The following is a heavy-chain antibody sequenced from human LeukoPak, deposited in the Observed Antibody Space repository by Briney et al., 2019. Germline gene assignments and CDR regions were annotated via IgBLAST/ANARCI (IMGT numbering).Heavy chain of an antibody. D-gene: IGHD3-3*01. V-gene: IGHV3-30*02. CDR3: AKLLYSNHGYFDL. CDR2: IRYDGSNK. Sequence: GGSLRLSCAASGFTFSSYGMHWVRQAPGKGLEWVAFIRYDGSNKYYADSVKGRFTISRDNSKNTLCLQMNSLRAEDTAVYYCAKLLYSNHGYFDLWGRGTLVTVSS. J-gene: IGHJ2*01. CDR1: GFTFSSYG.